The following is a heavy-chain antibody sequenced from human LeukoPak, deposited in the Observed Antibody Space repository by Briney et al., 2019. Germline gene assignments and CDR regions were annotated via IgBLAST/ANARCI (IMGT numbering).Heavy chain of an antibody. CDR3: ARALRWGASNAFDI. V-gene: IGHV3-23*01. Sequence: GGSLRLSCAASGFTFSSYGMSWVRQAPGKGLEWVSAISGSGGSTYYADSVKGRFTISRDNAKNSLYLQMNSLRAEDTAVYYCARALRWGASNAFDIWGQGTMVTVSS. CDR1: GFTFSSYG. CDR2: ISGSGGST. D-gene: IGHD5-24*01. J-gene: IGHJ3*02.